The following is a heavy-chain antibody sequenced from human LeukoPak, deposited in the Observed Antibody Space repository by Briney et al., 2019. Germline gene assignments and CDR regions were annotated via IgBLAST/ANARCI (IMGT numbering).Heavy chain of an antibody. D-gene: IGHD6-6*01. Sequence: PSETLSLTCTVSGGSISSYYWSWIRQPPGKGLEWIGYIYYSGSTNYNPSLKSRVTTSVDTSKNQFSLKLSSVTAADTAVYYCARGNALDESGMDVWGQGTTVTVSS. CDR3: ARGNALDESGMDV. V-gene: IGHV4-59*01. CDR2: IYYSGST. J-gene: IGHJ6*02. CDR1: GGSISSYY.